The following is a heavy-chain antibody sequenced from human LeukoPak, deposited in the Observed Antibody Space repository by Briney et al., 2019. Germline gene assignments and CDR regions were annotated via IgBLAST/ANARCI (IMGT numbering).Heavy chain of an antibody. Sequence: PGGSLRLSCSASGFPFSSYRMNWVRQAPGKGLEWVSYISASGSNIYYVDSVEGRFTVSRDNAKNSLLLQMNSPRAEDTAVYYCVRVKGSYFDFWGQGTLVTVSS. V-gene: IGHV3-48*01. CDR2: ISASGSNI. J-gene: IGHJ4*02. CDR1: GFPFSSYR. CDR3: VRVKGSYFDF.